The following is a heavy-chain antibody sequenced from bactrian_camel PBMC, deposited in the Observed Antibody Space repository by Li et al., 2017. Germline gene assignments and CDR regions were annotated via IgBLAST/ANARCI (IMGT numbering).Heavy chain of an antibody. J-gene: IGHJ6*01. V-gene: IGHV3S53*01. D-gene: IGHD6*01. Sequence: HVQLVESGGGLVQPGGSLRLSCAFSGYTYSGHCVGWFRQAPGKEREGVAIIGSSGSTGYADSVKGRFTISKDNAKNTLYLQMNSLKPEDTAMYYCAAVRYGGSWYPLCRARSADFGYWGQGTQVTVS. CDR1: GYTYSGHC. CDR3: AAVRYGGSWYPLCRARSADFGY. CDR2: IGSSGST.